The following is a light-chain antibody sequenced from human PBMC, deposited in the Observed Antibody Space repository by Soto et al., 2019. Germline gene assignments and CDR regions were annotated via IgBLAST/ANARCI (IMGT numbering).Light chain of an antibody. CDR2: GAS. CDR1: QSVSSD. Sequence: EIVMTQSPATLSVSPGERATLSCRASQSVSSDLAWYHQKPGQAPRLLIYGASTRATGIPARFSGSGSGTEFTLTINSLQSEDFAVYYCQQYSASPRTFGQGTKVDIK. J-gene: IGKJ1*01. V-gene: IGKV3-15*01. CDR3: QQYSASPRT.